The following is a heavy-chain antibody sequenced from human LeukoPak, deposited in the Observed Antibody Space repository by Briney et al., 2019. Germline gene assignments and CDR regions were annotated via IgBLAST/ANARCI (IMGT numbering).Heavy chain of an antibody. D-gene: IGHD2-2*01. CDR2: INPNSGGT. J-gene: IGHJ4*02. V-gene: IGHV1-2*06. CDR1: GGTFSSYA. CDR3: ARGSMVVVPANFDY. Sequence: ASVKVSCKASGGTFSSYAISWVRQAPGQGLEWMGRINPNSGGTNYAQKFQGRVTMTRDTSISTAYMELSRLRSDDTAVYYCARGSMVVVPANFDYWGQGTLVTVSS.